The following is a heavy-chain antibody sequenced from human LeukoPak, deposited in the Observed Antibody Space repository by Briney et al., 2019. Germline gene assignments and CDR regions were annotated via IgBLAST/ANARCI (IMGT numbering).Heavy chain of an antibody. CDR3: ARARSYNAFDI. D-gene: IGHD3-10*01. CDR1: GGSISSSSHY. V-gene: IGHV4-39*07. J-gene: IGHJ3*02. CDR2: IYYSGST. Sequence: SETLSLTCTVSGGSISSSSHYWAWIRQSPGTGLEWIGSIYYSGSTYYNPSLKSRVTISVDTSKNQFSLKLSSVTAADTAVYYCARARSYNAFDIWGQGTMVTVSS.